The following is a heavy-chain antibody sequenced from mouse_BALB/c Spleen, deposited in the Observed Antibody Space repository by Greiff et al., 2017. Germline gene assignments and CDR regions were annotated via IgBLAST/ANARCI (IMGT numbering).Heavy chain of an antibody. Sequence: EVMLVESGGGLVQPGGSLKLSCAASGFTFSSYTMSWVRQTPEKRLEWVAYISNGGGSTYYPDTVKGRFTISRDNAKNTLYLQMSSLKSEDTAMYYCARPMTTATAGYWYFDVWGAGTTVTVSS. J-gene: IGHJ1*01. CDR1: GFTFSSYT. CDR3: ARPMTTATAGYWYFDV. V-gene: IGHV5-12-2*01. D-gene: IGHD1-2*01. CDR2: ISNGGGST.